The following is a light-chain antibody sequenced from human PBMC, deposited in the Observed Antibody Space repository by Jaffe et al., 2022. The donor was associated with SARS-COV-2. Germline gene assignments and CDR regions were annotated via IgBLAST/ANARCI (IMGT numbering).Light chain of an antibody. J-gene: IGKJ2*01. Sequence: DIVMTQSPDSLAVSLGERATIHCKSSQSILYSSNNKNYLAWYQQRPGQPPKLLIYWASTRESGVPDRFSGSGSGTDFTLTISSLQAEDVALYYCQQYYGIFPTFGQGTKLEIK. CDR3: QQYYGIFPT. CDR2: WAS. CDR1: QSILYSSNNKNY. V-gene: IGKV4-1*01.